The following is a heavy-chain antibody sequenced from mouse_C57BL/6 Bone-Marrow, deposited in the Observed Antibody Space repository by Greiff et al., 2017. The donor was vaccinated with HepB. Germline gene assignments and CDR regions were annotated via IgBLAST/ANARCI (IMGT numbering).Heavy chain of an antibody. CDR1: GFTFNTYA. J-gene: IGHJ2*01. D-gene: IGHD1-1*01. CDR3: VRGEITTVYFDY. V-gene: IGHV10-3*01. Sequence: DVHLVESGGGLVQPKGSLKLSCAASGFTFNTYAMHWVRQAPGKGLEWVARIRSKSSNYATYYADSVKDRITISRDDSQSMLYLQMNNLKTEDTAVYYCVRGEITTVYFDYWGQGTTLTVSS. CDR2: IRSKSSNYAT.